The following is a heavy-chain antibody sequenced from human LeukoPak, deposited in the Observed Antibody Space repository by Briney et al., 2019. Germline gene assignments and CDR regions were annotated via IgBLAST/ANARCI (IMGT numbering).Heavy chain of an antibody. CDR1: GNTFSNYH. D-gene: IGHD2-8*01. V-gene: IGHV1-8*01. J-gene: IGHJ5*02. Sequence: GASVKVSCKASGNTFSNYHINWVRQATGQGLEWMGWMDPKSGNTGYAQKFQGSVTMTRDTSISTAYMELSSLRSEDTAVYYCARPLYCSNGICENWFDPWGQGTLVTVSS. CDR2: MDPKSGNT. CDR3: ARPLYCSNGICENWFDP.